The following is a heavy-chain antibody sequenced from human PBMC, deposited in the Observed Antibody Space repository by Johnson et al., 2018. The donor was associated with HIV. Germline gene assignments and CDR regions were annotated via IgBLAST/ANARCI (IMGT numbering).Heavy chain of an antibody. CDR3: VSPLGGYDYYAAFDI. V-gene: IGHV3-66*01. CDR2: IYSGGST. D-gene: IGHD5-12*01. Sequence: VQLVESGGGLVQPGGSLRLSCAASGFIVSSNYMSWVRQAPGKGLEWVSVIYSGGSTYYADSVKGRFTISRDNSKNTLYLQMNSLRAEDTAVYYCVSPLGGYDYYAAFDIWGQGTMVTVSS. J-gene: IGHJ3*02. CDR1: GFIVSSNY.